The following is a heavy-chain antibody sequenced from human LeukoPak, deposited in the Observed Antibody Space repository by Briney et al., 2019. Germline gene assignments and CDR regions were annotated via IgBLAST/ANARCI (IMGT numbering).Heavy chain of an antibody. CDR2: IIPIFGTA. CDR1: GGTFSSYA. CDR3: ARDRRIVVVPAATYYYYYGMDV. V-gene: IGHV1-69*13. Sequence: ASVKVSCKASGGTFSSYAISWVRQAPGQGLEWMGGIIPIFGTANYAQKFQGRVTITADESTSTAYMELRSLRSDDTAVYYCARDRRIVVVPAATYYYYYGMDVWGQGTTVTVSS. D-gene: IGHD2-2*01. J-gene: IGHJ6*02.